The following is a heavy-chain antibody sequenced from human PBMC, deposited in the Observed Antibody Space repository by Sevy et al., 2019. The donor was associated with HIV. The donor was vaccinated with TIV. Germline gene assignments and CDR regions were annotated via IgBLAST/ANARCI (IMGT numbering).Heavy chain of an antibody. CDR3: ARDLYCSGGSCYSIGHYYYYGMDV. J-gene: IGHJ6*02. D-gene: IGHD2-15*01. Sequence: ASVKVSCKASGYTFTSYGISWVRQAPGQGLEWMGWISAYNGNTNYAQKLQGRVTMTTDTSTSTAYMELRSLRSDDTAVYYCARDLYCSGGSCYSIGHYYYYGMDVWGQGTTVTVSS. CDR1: GYTFTSYG. V-gene: IGHV1-18*01. CDR2: ISAYNGNT.